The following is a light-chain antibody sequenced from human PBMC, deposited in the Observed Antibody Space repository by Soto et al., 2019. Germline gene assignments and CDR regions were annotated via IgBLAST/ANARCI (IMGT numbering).Light chain of an antibody. Sequence: DIQMTQSPSTLSASVGDRVTITCRASQSISSRLAWYQQKPGKAPKLLIYKASSVESGVPSRFSGSGSGTEFTLTISSLQPDDFADYYCQQFNSYPWTFGQGTKVEIK. CDR3: QQFNSYPWT. V-gene: IGKV1-5*03. CDR1: QSISSR. J-gene: IGKJ1*01. CDR2: KAS.